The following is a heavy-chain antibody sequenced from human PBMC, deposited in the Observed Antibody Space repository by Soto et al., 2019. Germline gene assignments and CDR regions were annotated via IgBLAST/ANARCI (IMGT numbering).Heavy chain of an antibody. CDR2: IMPLFGTP. Sequence: QVQLVQSGAEVKKPGSSVRVACTTSGGTFSTYPVTWVRQAPGQGLERMGGIMPLFGTPSYAQKVQGSVTFTADGSTSTGYKDLSSLTSDDTAVFYCARPRKVVPGSSNYPYFFGLAVWGQGTAVNVS. CDR3: ARPRKVVPGSSNYPYFFGLAV. D-gene: IGHD6-19*01. J-gene: IGHJ6*02. V-gene: IGHV1-69*01. CDR1: GGTFSTYP.